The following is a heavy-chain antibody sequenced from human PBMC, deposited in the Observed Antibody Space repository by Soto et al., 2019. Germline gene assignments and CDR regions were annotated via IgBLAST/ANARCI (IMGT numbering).Heavy chain of an antibody. Sequence: QVQLVQSGAEVKKPGSSVKVSCKASGGTFSSYAISWVRQAPGQGLEWMGGIIPIFGTANYAQKFQGRVTITADESTSTAYMELSSLRSEDTAVYYCARGRIAAAPHSPRGYYYGMDVWGQGTTVTVSS. CDR2: IIPIFGTA. J-gene: IGHJ6*02. CDR1: GGTFSSYA. V-gene: IGHV1-69*01. CDR3: ARGRIAAAPHSPRGYYYGMDV. D-gene: IGHD6-13*01.